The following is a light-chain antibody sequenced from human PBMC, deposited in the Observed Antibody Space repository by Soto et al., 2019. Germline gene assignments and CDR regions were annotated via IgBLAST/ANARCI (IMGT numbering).Light chain of an antibody. J-gene: IGKJ4*01. CDR3: QQYNNWRALT. V-gene: IGKV3-15*01. CDR2: GAS. Sequence: EIVMTQSPATLSVSPGERATLSCRASQSVSSNLAWYQQKPGQAPRVLVYGASTRATGIPARFSGSGSGTEFTLTISSLQSEDFAVYYCQQYNNWRALTFGGGTKVEIK. CDR1: QSVSSN.